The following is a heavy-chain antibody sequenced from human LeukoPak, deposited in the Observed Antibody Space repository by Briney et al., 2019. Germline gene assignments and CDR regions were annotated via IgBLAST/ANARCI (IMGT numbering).Heavy chain of an antibody. CDR3: ARVLMVYAIPRWFDP. Sequence: SETLSLTCAVYGGSFSGYYWSWIRQPPGKGLEWIGEINHSGSTNYNPSLESRVTISVDTSKNQFSLKLSSVTAADTAVYYCARVLMVYAIPRWFDPWGQGTLVTVSS. J-gene: IGHJ5*02. V-gene: IGHV4-34*01. CDR1: GGSFSGYY. D-gene: IGHD2-8*01. CDR2: INHSGST.